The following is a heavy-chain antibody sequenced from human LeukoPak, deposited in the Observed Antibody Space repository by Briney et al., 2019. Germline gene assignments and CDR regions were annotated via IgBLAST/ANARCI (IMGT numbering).Heavy chain of an antibody. D-gene: IGHD2-2*01. J-gene: IGHJ4*02. CDR2: IYIGGST. CDR1: GFTFSSYA. CDR3: ARDWGYCDSTSCHVFDH. Sequence: QPGGSLRLSCAASGFTFSSYAMSWVRQAPGKGLEWVSVIYIGGSTYYADSVKGRFTISRDNSKNTLYLQMSSLRAEDTAVYYCARDWGYCDSTSCHVFDHWGQGTLVTVSS. V-gene: IGHV3-23*01.